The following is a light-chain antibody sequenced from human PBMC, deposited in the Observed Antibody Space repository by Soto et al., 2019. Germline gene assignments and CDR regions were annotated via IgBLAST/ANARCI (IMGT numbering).Light chain of an antibody. Sequence: QSVLTQPASVSGSPGQSITISCTGTSRDVGGYNYVSWYQHHPGKVPKLVIYDVSKRPSGVSDRFSGSKSGNTASLTISGLQPEDEADYYCSSYTTSNTRQIVFGTGTKVTVL. CDR2: DVS. J-gene: IGLJ1*01. V-gene: IGLV2-14*03. CDR1: SRDVGGYNY. CDR3: SSYTTSNTRQIV.